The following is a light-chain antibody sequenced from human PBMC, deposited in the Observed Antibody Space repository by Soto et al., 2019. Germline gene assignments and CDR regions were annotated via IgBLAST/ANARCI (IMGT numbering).Light chain of an antibody. V-gene: IGKV3-15*01. J-gene: IGKJ1*01. Sequence: EIVKTQSPATLSVSPGERATLSCRASQCVSRNVAWYQQKPGQAPRLLIHDASTRATGISVRFSGSGSGTEFTLTISSLQSEDFAVYYCQQYNNWLWTFGQGTKVEIK. CDR1: QCVSRN. CDR2: DAS. CDR3: QQYNNWLWT.